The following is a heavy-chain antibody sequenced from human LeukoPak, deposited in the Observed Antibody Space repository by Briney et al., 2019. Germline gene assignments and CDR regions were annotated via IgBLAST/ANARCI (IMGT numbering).Heavy chain of an antibody. D-gene: IGHD3-22*01. CDR3: AREGKYYYDSSGYS. J-gene: IGHJ4*02. CDR1: GGSISSGSYY. Sequence: SETLSLTCTVSGGSISSGSYYWSRIRQPAGKGLEWIGRIYTSGSTNYNPSLKSRVTISVDTSKNQFSLKLSSVTAADTAVYYCAREGKYYYDSSGYSWDQGTLVTVSS. V-gene: IGHV4-61*02. CDR2: IYTSGST.